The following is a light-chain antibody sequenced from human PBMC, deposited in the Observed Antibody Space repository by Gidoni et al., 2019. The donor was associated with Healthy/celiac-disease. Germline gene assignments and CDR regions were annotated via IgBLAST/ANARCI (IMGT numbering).Light chain of an antibody. CDR1: QGISSY. CDR2: AAS. Sequence: AIRMTQSPSSFSASTGDRVTIPCRASQGISSYLAWYQQKPGKAPKLLIYAASTLQSGVPSRFSGSGSGTDFTLTISCLQSEDFATYYCQQYYSYPLFFGQGTRLEIK. V-gene: IGKV1-8*01. J-gene: IGKJ5*01. CDR3: QQYYSYPLF.